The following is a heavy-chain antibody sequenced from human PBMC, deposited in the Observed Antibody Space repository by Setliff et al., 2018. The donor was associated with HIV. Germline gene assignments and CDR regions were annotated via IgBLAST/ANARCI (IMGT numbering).Heavy chain of an antibody. CDR1: GGSINRSGYY. CDR3: ARSFATSYHSRHWYY. V-gene: IGHV4-39*01. Sequence: SETLSLTCTVSGGSINRSGYYWGWIRQPTGKGLEWIGSIYYSGSVYYNPSLESRVTMSVDTSKNQFSLKLSSVPAADTAVYFCARSFATSYHSRHWYYWGQGALVTVSS. CDR2: IYYSGSV. D-gene: IGHD3-16*01. J-gene: IGHJ4*02.